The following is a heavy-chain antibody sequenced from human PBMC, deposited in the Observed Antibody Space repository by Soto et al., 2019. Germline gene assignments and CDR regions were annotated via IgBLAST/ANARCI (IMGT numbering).Heavy chain of an antibody. D-gene: IGHD2-21*02. J-gene: IGHJ3*02. CDR2: IYRGGGT. CDR3: ARRDDCETFDI. CDR1: GLSVTANY. V-gene: IGHV3-53*01. Sequence: EVQLVESGGGLIQPGGSLRLICAASGLSVTANYMTWVRQAPGKGLEWLSIIYRGGGTYYADSLKGRAIISRDGSRNMGFLQMNSLTAEDAGVYYCARRDDCETFDIWGRGTAVNVSS.